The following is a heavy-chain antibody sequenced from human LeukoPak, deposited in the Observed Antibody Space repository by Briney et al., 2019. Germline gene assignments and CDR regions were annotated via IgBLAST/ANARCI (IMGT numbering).Heavy chain of an antibody. CDR1: GGSIRSYY. CDR2: IYYSGST. J-gene: IGHJ4*02. V-gene: IGHV4-59*01. CDR3: ARDGGATGVGY. D-gene: IGHD7-27*01. Sequence: ASETLSLTCTVSGGSIRSYYWSWIRQPPGKGLEWIAYIYYSGSTNYNPSLKSRVTISVDTSKNQFSLKLSSVTAADTAVYYCARDGGATGVGYWGQGTLVTVSS.